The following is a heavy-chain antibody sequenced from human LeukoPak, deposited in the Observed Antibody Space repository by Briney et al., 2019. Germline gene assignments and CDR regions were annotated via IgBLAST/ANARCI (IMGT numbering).Heavy chain of an antibody. CDR3: ARRPVVLTFDY. Sequence: SETLSLTCTVSGGSLSNSNYYWGWIRQPPGKGLEWIGSIHYSGRTYYNSSLKSRVTISVDTSKNQFSLKLSSVTAAETAVYYCARRPVVLTFDYWGQGTLVTVSS. CDR2: IHYSGRT. CDR1: GGSLSNSNYY. J-gene: IGHJ4*02. D-gene: IGHD3-22*01. V-gene: IGHV4-39*01.